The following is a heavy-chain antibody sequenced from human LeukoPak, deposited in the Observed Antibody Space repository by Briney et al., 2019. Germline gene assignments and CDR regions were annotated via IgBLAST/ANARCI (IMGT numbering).Heavy chain of an antibody. D-gene: IGHD3-3*01. CDR3: AKPFTYITIFGVVIEDAFDI. Sequence: GGSLRLSCAASGFTFSSYGMHWVRQAPGKGLEWVAFIRYDGSNKYYADSVKGRFTISRDNSKNTLYLQMNSLRAEDTAVYYCAKPFTYITIFGVVIEDAFDIWGQGTMVTVSS. CDR1: GFTFSSYG. V-gene: IGHV3-30*02. J-gene: IGHJ3*02. CDR2: IRYDGSNK.